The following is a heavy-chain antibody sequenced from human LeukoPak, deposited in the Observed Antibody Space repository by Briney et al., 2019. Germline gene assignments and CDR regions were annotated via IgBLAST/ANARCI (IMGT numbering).Heavy chain of an antibody. V-gene: IGHV3-11*01. CDR1: GFTFSDYY. CDR3: AREPPEIDAFDI. CDR2: ISSSGSTI. J-gene: IGHJ3*02. Sequence: GGSLRLSCAASGFTFSDYYMSWIRQAPGKGLEWVSYISSSGSTIYCADSVKGRFTISRDNAKNSLYLQMNSLRAEDTAVYYCAREPPEIDAFDIWGQGTMVTVSS. D-gene: IGHD1-14*01.